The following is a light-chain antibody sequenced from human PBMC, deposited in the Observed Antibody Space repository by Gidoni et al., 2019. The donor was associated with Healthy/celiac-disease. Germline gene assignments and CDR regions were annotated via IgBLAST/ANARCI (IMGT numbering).Light chain of an antibody. V-gene: IGKV3-11*01. CDR2: DAS. CDR1: QSVSSY. Sequence: EIVLTQSPATLSLSPGERATRSCRASQSVSSYLAWYQQNPGQAPRLLSYDASNRATGIPARFSGSGSGTDFTLTISSLEPEDFAVYSCQQRSNWPPSITFGQGTRLEIK. CDR3: QQRSNWPPSIT. J-gene: IGKJ5*01.